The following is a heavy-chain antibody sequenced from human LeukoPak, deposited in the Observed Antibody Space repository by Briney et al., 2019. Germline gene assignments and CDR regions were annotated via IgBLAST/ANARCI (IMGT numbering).Heavy chain of an antibody. CDR1: GGSISRYY. CDR3: ARQIASAGTAGFDF. D-gene: IGHD6-13*01. CDR2: IHSTGST. J-gene: IGHJ4*02. V-gene: IGHV4-4*07. Sequence: SETLSLTCTVSGGSISRYYWSWIRQPAGKELEWIGRIHSTGSTSYNPSLKSRVTMSVDTSKNQFSLRLRTVTAADTAVYYCARQIASAGTAGFDFWGQGALVTVSS.